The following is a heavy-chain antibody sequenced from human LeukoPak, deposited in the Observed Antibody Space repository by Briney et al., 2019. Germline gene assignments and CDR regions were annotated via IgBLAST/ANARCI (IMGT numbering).Heavy chain of an antibody. J-gene: IGHJ6*02. CDR2: IIPIFGTA. D-gene: IGHD5-12*01. V-gene: IGHV1-69*13. CDR3: ARDFKVATFETYDYYYGMDV. Sequence: SVRVSCKASGGTFSSYAISWVRQAPGQGLEWMGGIIPIFGTANYAQKFQGRVTITADESTSTAYMELSSLRSEDTAVYYCARDFKVATFETYDYYYGMDVWGQGTTVTVSS. CDR1: GGTFSSYA.